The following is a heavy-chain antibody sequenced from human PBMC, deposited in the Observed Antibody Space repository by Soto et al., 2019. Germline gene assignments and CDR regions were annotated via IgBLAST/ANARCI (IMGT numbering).Heavy chain of an antibody. Sequence: QVQLQESGPGLVKPSETLSLTCTVSGGSIDSYYWSWIRQPPGKGLEWIGYIYNSGNTNYNLSLKSRVTISVDTSQNQISLKLSSVTAADTAVYYCARHGRQWLVHDYWGQGTLVTVSS. CDR1: GGSIDSYY. CDR3: ARHGRQWLVHDY. CDR2: IYNSGNT. J-gene: IGHJ4*02. V-gene: IGHV4-59*08. D-gene: IGHD6-19*01.